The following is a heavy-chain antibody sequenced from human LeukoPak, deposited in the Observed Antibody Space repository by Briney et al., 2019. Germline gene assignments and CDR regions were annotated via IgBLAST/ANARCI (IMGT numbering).Heavy chain of an antibody. Sequence: GGSLRLSCVVSGFTFSSYSMNWVRQAPGKGLEWVAVISYDGSNKYYADSVKGRFTISRDNSKNTLYLQMNSLRAGDTAVYYCARDGSGGYGHAFDIWGQGTMVTVSS. D-gene: IGHD3-10*01. V-gene: IGHV3-30*03. J-gene: IGHJ3*02. CDR3: ARDGSGGYGHAFDI. CDR1: GFTFSSYS. CDR2: ISYDGSNK.